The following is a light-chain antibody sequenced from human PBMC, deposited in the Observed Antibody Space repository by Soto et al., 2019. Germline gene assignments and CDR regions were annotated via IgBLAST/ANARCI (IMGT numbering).Light chain of an antibody. V-gene: IGKV3-15*01. CDR3: QQYNNWPPYT. J-gene: IGKJ2*01. Sequence: IVMTQSPDTLSASPGERATLSCRASQSVSSNLAWYQQKPGQAPRLLIYGAYARATVIPARFSGSGSGTEFPLTISSLQSEDFAVYYCQQYNNWPPYTFGQGTKLEIK. CDR1: QSVSSN. CDR2: GAY.